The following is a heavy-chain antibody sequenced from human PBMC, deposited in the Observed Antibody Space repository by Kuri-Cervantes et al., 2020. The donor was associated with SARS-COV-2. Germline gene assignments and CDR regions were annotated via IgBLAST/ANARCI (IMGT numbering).Heavy chain of an antibody. CDR3: TTTGAFDH. Sequence: GESLKISCAASGFTFSNAWMSWVRQAPGKGREWVGRIKSKTDGGTTDHAAPVKGRFTISRDDSKNMLYLQMNSLKTEDTAVYYCTTTGAFDHWGQGTLVTVSS. CDR2: IKSKTDGGTT. D-gene: IGHD7-27*01. J-gene: IGHJ4*02. V-gene: IGHV3-15*01. CDR1: GFTFSNAW.